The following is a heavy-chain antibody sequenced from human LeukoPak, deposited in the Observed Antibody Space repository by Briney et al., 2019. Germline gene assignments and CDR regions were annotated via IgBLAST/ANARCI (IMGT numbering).Heavy chain of an antibody. Sequence: GRPLRLSCAASGFTFSSYAMHWVRQAPGKGLEWVAVISYDGSNKYYADSVKGRFTISRDNSKNTLYLQMNSLRAEDTAVYYCARGGIQLWTSFDYWGQGTLVTVSS. J-gene: IGHJ4*02. V-gene: IGHV3-30*04. CDR3: ARGGIQLWTSFDY. D-gene: IGHD5-18*01. CDR2: ISYDGSNK. CDR1: GFTFSSYA.